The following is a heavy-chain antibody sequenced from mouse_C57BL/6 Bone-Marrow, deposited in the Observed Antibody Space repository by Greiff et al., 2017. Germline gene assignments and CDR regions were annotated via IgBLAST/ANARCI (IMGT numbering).Heavy chain of an antibody. CDR3: ARGGDGYTGYFDV. CDR2: IYPRSGNT. D-gene: IGHD2-3*01. CDR1: GYTFTSYG. V-gene: IGHV1-81*01. Sequence: QVQLQQSGAELARPGASVKLSCKASGYTFTSYGISWVKQRTGQGLEWIGEIYPRSGNTYYNEKFKGKATRTADKSSSTAYMELRSLTSEDSAVYFCARGGDGYTGYFDVWGTGTTVTVSS. J-gene: IGHJ1*03.